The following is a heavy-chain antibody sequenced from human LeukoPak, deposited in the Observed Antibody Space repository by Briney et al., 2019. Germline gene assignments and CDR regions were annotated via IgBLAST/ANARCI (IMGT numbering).Heavy chain of an antibody. V-gene: IGHV1-2*02. J-gene: IGHJ4*02. Sequence: ASVKVSCKASGYTFIDYYMHWVRQAPGQGLEWMGWINPNSGGTNYAQNFQGRVTMTRDTSINTTYMELSTLRSDDMAAEYWAIVAYFYDSSGYYYSDYWGQGTLVTVSS. CDR1: GYTFIDYY. D-gene: IGHD3-22*01. CDR2: INPNSGGT. CDR3: AIVAYFYDSSGYYYSDY.